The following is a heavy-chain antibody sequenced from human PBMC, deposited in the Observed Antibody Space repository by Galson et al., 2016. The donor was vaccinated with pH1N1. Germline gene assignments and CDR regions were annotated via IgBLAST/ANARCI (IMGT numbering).Heavy chain of an antibody. V-gene: IGHV1-2*02. D-gene: IGHD2-15*01. Sequence: SVKVSCKASGDTFRDFYLHWVRQAPGQGLEWMGWINIKSGATKYAQKFQVRVTLNTDTSLNTVYMELSRLTSDDTAVYYCATAGVVVSATCEYWGQGTLVTVSS. CDR1: GDTFRDFY. CDR2: INIKSGAT. CDR3: ATAGVVVSATCEY. J-gene: IGHJ4*02.